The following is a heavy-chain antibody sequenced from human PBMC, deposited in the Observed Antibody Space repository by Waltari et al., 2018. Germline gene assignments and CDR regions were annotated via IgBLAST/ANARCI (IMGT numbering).Heavy chain of an antibody. CDR1: GGYISSYS. CDR3: ARDKSMVRGRVYYGMDV. Sequence: QVQLQESGPGLVKPSETLSLTCTVSGGYISSYSWSWIRQPPGKGLEWIGYIYYSWSTNYTPSLKIRVTISVDTSKNQFSLKLSSVTAADTAVYYCARDKSMVRGRVYYGMDVWGQGTTVTVSS. V-gene: IGHV4-59*01. J-gene: IGHJ6*02. CDR2: IYYSWST. D-gene: IGHD3-10*01.